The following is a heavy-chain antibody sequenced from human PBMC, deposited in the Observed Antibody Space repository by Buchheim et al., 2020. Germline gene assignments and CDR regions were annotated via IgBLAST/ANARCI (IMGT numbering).Heavy chain of an antibody. Sequence: QVQLVESGGGLVKPGGSLGLSCAASGFTLSDYYMTWIRQAPGKGLEWVSHVTSSDSRIYYADSVRGRFTISRDNAKDSLYLQMNSLRAEDTAVYYCARKTLGATALDYWGQGTL. J-gene: IGHJ4*02. CDR3: ARKTLGATALDY. D-gene: IGHD1-26*01. CDR2: VTSSDSRI. CDR1: GFTLSDYY. V-gene: IGHV3-11*01.